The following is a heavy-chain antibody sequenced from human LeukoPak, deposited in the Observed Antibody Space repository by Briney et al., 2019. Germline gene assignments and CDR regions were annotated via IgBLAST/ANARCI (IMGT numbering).Heavy chain of an antibody. Sequence: PGGSLRLSCAASGFTFTSFSFNWVRQAPGKGLEWVSYINTVATYIYYADSVRGRFTISRDNAKNSVYLQMESLRAEDTGVYYCARLRRNCDSGGFYYYYDYWGQGTLVTVSS. CDR2: INTVATYI. D-gene: IGHD3-22*01. CDR3: ARLRRNCDSGGFYYYYDY. J-gene: IGHJ4*02. V-gene: IGHV3-21*01. CDR1: GFTFTSFS.